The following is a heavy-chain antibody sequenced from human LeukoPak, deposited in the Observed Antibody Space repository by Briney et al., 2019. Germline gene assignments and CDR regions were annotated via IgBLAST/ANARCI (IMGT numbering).Heavy chain of an antibody. V-gene: IGHV1-46*01. CDR1: GYTFTRYY. Sequence: ASVKVSCKASGYTFTRYYMHWVRQAPGQGLEWMGVINPSGGSTRYAQSFQGRVTLTRDTSTSTFYMGLSSLRSGDTAVYYCARDLEIDGYSYGVFDYWGQGTLLTVSS. J-gene: IGHJ4*02. D-gene: IGHD5-18*01. CDR3: ARDLEIDGYSYGVFDY. CDR2: INPSGGST.